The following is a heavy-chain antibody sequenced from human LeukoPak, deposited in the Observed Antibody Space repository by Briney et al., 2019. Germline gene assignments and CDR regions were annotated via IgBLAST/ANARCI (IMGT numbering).Heavy chain of an antibody. D-gene: IGHD6-19*01. CDR2: INHSGST. CDR3: AREGTSRWNRRAFDI. V-gene: IGHV4-61*10. CDR1: GGSISSGSYY. Sequence: PSETLSLTCTVSGGSISSGSYYWSWIRQPAGKGLEWIGEINHSGSTNYNPSLKSRVTISVDTSKNQFSLKLSSVTAADTAVYYCAREGTSRWNRRAFDIWGQGTMVTVSS. J-gene: IGHJ3*02.